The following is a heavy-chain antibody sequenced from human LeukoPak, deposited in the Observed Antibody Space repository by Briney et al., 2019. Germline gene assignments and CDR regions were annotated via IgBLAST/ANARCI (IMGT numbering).Heavy chain of an antibody. V-gene: IGHV3-48*04. CDR1: GFPFSDYS. Sequence: SGGSLRLSCVASGFPFSDYSMNWVRQAPGKGLEWISYIGISSGNTKYADSVKGRFTISGDSAKNSLYLQMNSLRVEDTAVYFCARDHNYAFDNWGQGTLAIVSS. CDR3: ARDHNYAFDN. D-gene: IGHD1-1*01. CDR2: IGISSGNT. J-gene: IGHJ4*02.